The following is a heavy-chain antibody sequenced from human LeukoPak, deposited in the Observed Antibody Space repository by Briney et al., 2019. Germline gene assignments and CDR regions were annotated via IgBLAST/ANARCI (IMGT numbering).Heavy chain of an antibody. J-gene: IGHJ4*02. CDR3: AREGAGTTFDY. CDR1: GGSISSGGYY. Sequence: PSQTLSLTCTVSGGSISSGGYYWSWIRQHPGKGLEWIGYIYYSGSTYYNPSLKSRVTISVDRSKNQFSLKLSSVTAADTAVYYCAREGAGTTFDYWGQGTLVTVSS. CDR2: IYYSGST. V-gene: IGHV4-31*09. D-gene: IGHD1-7*01.